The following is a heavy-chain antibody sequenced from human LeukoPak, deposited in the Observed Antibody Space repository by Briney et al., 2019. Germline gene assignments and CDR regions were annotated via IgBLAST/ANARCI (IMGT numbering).Heavy chain of an antibody. V-gene: IGHV1-18*01. CDR3: ARARGTGPGAHFDY. J-gene: IGHJ4*02. D-gene: IGHD3-10*01. CDR2: ISVYNGNI. CDR1: GYTFTSHG. Sequence: ASVRVSCKASGYTFTSHGITWVRQAPGQGLEWMGWISVYNGNINYAQKFQGRVTMTTDTSTSTAYMELRSLRSDDTAVYYCARARGTGPGAHFDYWGQGTLVIVSS.